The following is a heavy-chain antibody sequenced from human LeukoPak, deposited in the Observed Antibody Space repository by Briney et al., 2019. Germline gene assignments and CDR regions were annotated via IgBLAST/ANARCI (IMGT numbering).Heavy chain of an antibody. CDR2: IYYSGTT. D-gene: IGHD1/OR15-1a*01. J-gene: IGHJ4*02. CDR3: ARAAQNWNNAPYYDF. Sequence: PSETLSLTCTVSGGSVSSGDYYWNWIRQHPGKGLEWIGYIYYSGTTYYNPSLKSRLTISLDTSKNQFSLKLTSVTAADTAVYFCARAAQNWNNAPYYDFWGQETLVTVSS. CDR1: GGSVSSGDYY. V-gene: IGHV4-30-4*01.